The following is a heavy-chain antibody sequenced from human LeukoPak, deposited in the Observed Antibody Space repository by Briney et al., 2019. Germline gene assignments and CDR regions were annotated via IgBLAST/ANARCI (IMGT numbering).Heavy chain of an antibody. J-gene: IGHJ4*02. D-gene: IGHD3-16*02. V-gene: IGHV3-23*01. CDR1: GFTFSNYA. CDR3: ARGVDVWGGYRQYYLDY. CDR2: ISSSGGST. Sequence: GGSLRLSCAASGFTFSNYAMSWVRQAPAKGLEWVSTISSSGGSTYYADSVKGRFTISRDNSKNTLYLQMNGLRAEDTAVYYCARGVDVWGGYRQYYLDYWGQGTLVTVSS.